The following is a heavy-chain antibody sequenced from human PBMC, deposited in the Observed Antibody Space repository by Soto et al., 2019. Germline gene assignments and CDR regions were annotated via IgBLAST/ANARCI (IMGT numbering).Heavy chain of an antibody. CDR1: GFTFNAYT. CDR2: ISWDGGIT. V-gene: IGHV3-43*01. CDR3: AKDSYDILTGQKRYFDS. J-gene: IGHJ4*02. Sequence: GSLRLSCAASGFTFNAYTMHWVRQAPGKGLEWVSLISWDGGITYYGDSVKGRFTVSRDNSDNSLYLQMTSLRSDDTAFYYCAKDSYDILTGQKRYFDSWGQGTLVTVSS. D-gene: IGHD3-9*01.